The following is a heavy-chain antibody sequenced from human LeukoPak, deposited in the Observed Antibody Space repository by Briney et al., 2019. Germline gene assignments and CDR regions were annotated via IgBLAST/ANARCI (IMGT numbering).Heavy chain of an antibody. D-gene: IGHD2-21*02. CDR2: INPHSGGT. V-gene: IGHV1-2*02. CDR1: GFTFTGYY. Sequence: GASVKVSCKASGFTFTGYYIHWVRQAPGQGLEWMGYINPHSGGTNSPQKFQGRVTLTTDTSISAAYMELGSLISVDTAMYYCVREGNELLSKDFDYWGQGTLVAVSS. CDR3: VREGNELLSKDFDY. J-gene: IGHJ4*02.